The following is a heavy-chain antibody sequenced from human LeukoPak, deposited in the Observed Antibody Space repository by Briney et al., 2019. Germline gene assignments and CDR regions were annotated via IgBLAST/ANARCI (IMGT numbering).Heavy chain of an antibody. CDR1: GLTFSSYG. J-gene: IGHJ6*04. V-gene: IGHV3-23*01. Sequence: GGSLRLSCAASGLTFSSYGMHWVRQAPGKGLEWVSAISGSGGSTYYADSVKGRFTISRDNSKNTLYPQMNSLRAEDTAVYYCAKKWAIDVWGKGTTVTISS. CDR3: AKKWAIDV. CDR2: ISGSGGST. D-gene: IGHD1-26*01.